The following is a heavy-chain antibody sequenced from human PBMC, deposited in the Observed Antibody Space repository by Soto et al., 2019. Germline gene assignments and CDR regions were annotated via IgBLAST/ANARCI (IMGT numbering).Heavy chain of an antibody. J-gene: IGHJ2*01. CDR1: GYTFTGYY. CDR2: INPNSGGT. V-gene: IGHV1-2*04. D-gene: IGHD3-22*01. Sequence: QMQLVQSGAEVKKPGASVKVSCKASGYTFTGYYMHWVRQAPGQGLEWMGWINPNSGGTNYAQKFQGWVTMTRDTSISTAYMELSRLRSDDTAVYYCARVATPSYYYDSSGYYGAGWYFDLWGRGTLVTVSS. CDR3: ARVATPSYYYDSSGYYGAGWYFDL.